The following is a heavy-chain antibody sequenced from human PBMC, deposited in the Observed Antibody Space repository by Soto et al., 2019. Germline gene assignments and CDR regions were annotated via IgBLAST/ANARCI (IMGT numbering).Heavy chain of an antibody. CDR1: GFPFRDYA. CDR2: LSYDGSNK. J-gene: IGHJ6*02. V-gene: IGHV3-33*01. D-gene: IGHD3-22*01. Sequence: LRLSCAASGFPFRDYAFHWVRQPPGKGLEWVAVLSYDGSNKYYADFVKGRFTISRDNAKNMLYLHLSTLRAEDTAVYYCARGQLVNPGYYYGMDIWGQGTTVTVSS. CDR3: ARGQLVNPGYYYGMDI.